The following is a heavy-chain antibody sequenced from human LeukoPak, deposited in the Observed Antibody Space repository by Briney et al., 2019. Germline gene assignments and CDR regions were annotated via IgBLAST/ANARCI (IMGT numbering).Heavy chain of an antibody. CDR2: INPNSGGT. V-gene: IGHV1-2*02. J-gene: IGHJ6*03. CDR1: GYTFTGYY. Sequence: ASVKVSCKASGYTFTGYYMHWVRQAPGQGLEWMGWINPNSGGTNYAQKFQGRVTMTRDTSISTAYMELSRLRSDDTAVYYCARGRGSGSHYYYYYMDVWGKGTTVTVPS. D-gene: IGHD1-26*01. CDR3: ARGRGSGSHYYYYYMDV.